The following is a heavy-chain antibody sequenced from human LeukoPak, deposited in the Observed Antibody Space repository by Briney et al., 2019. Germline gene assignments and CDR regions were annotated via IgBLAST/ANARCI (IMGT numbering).Heavy chain of an antibody. V-gene: IGHV4-34*01. CDR3: ARRTYDLWSGDYTGAFDI. D-gene: IGHD3-3*01. CDR1: GGSFSGYY. CDR2: INHGGST. Sequence: PSETLSLTCAVYGGSFSGYYWSWIRQPPGKGLEWIREINHGGSTNYNPSLKSRVTISVDTSKNQFSLKLSSVTAADTAVYYCARRTYDLWSGDYTGAFDIWGQGTMVTVSS. J-gene: IGHJ3*02.